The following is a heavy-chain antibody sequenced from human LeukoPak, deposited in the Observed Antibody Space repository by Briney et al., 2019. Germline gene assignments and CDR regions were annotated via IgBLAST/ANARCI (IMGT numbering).Heavy chain of an antibody. D-gene: IGHD3-3*01. Sequence: GGSLRLSCAASGFTFSDYYMSWIRQAPGKGLEWVSYISSSGSTIYYADSVKGRFTISGDNAKNSLYLQMNSLRAEDTAVYYCARDRDLRFLDQEAFDIWGQGTMVTVSS. CDR2: ISSSGSTI. CDR3: ARDRDLRFLDQEAFDI. V-gene: IGHV3-11*04. J-gene: IGHJ3*02. CDR1: GFTFSDYY.